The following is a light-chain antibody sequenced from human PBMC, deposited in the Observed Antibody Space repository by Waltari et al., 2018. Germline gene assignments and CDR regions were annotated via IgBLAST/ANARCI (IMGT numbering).Light chain of an antibody. V-gene: IGKV3-15*01. Sequence: VMTQSPATLSVSPGEGATLSCRASQSISTNLAWFQHKPGQAPRLLIYGASTRATGVPARFSGSGSGTEFTLTINSLQSEDFAAYYCQQYNNWPPWTFGPGT. CDR3: QQYNNWPPWT. CDR2: GAS. CDR1: QSISTN. J-gene: IGKJ1*01.